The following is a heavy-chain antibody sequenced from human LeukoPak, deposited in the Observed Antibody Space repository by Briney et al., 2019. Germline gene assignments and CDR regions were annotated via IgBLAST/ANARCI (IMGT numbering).Heavy chain of an antibody. CDR1: GFTFSSYS. D-gene: IGHD3-22*01. Sequence: GGSLRLSCAASGFTFSSYSMNWVRQAPGKGLEWVSSISSSSSYIYYADSVKGRFTISRDNAKNSLYLQMNSLRAEDTAVYYCARDSYYYDSSGYYYPHDDAFDIWGQGTIVTVSS. CDR2: ISSSSSYI. J-gene: IGHJ3*02. CDR3: ARDSYYYDSSGYYYPHDDAFDI. V-gene: IGHV3-21*01.